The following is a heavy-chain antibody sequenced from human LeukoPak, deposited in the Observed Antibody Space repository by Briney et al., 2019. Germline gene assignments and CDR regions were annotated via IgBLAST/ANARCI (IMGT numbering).Heavy chain of an antibody. CDR3: ARSPFLYYDSSGYDGNWFDP. J-gene: IGHJ5*02. Sequence: SETLSLTCAVYSGSFSGYYWSWIRQPPGKGLEWIGEINHSGSTNYNPSLKSRVTISVDTSKNQFSLKLSSVTAADTAVYYCARSPFLYYDSSGYDGNWFDPWGQGTLVTVSS. V-gene: IGHV4-34*01. D-gene: IGHD3-22*01. CDR2: INHSGST. CDR1: SGSFSGYY.